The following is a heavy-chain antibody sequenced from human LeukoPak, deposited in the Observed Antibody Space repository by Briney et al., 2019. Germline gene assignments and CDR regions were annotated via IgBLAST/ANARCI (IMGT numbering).Heavy chain of an antibody. D-gene: IGHD6-19*01. V-gene: IGHV4-59*08. J-gene: IGHJ4*02. Sequence: SETLSLTCAVSGGSISTYYWTWIRQPPGKGLEWIGFAYYNGNTNYNPSLKSRVTISVDTSKNQFSLKLSSVTAADTAVYFCARRVAVTARYYFDFWGQGTLVTVSS. CDR3: ARRVAVTARYYFDF. CDR2: AYYNGNT. CDR1: GGSISTYY.